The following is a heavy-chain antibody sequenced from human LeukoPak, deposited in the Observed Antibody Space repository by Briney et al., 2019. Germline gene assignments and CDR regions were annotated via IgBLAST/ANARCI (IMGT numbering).Heavy chain of an antibody. CDR1: GFLFSDFIDHT. Sequence: GGSLRLSCADSGFLFSDFIDHTLVWVRQAPGKGLEWVSYISSSSTSISYADSVRGRFSISRDNAQRSLYLHMNSLRDEDTAVYYCAREFSVVGNFDYWGQGTLVIVSS. J-gene: IGHJ4*02. CDR3: AREFSVVGNFDY. D-gene: IGHD2-21*01. V-gene: IGHV3-21*01. CDR2: ISSSSTSI.